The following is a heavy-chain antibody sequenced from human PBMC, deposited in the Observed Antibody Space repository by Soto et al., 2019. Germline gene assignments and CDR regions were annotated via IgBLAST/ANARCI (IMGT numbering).Heavy chain of an antibody. CDR1: GGTLSTYA. Sequence: SVKVSCKASGGTLSTYAISWVRQAPGQGPEWMGGIIPIFVTANYAQMFQGGVTITADKSTSTAYMELSSLTSADTAVYYCVRETQDGSWSYFDAWGQGTMVTVSS. CDR3: VRETQDGSWSYFDA. V-gene: IGHV1-69*06. D-gene: IGHD3-10*01. J-gene: IGHJ4*02. CDR2: IIPIFVTA.